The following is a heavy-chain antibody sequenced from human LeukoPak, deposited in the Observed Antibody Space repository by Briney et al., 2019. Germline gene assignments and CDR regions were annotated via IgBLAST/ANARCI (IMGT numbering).Heavy chain of an antibody. CDR2: INHSGST. D-gene: IGHD2-15*01. J-gene: IGHJ4*02. Sequence: SETLSLTCTVSGGSISSSSYYWSWIRQPPGKGLEWIGEINHSGSTNYNPSLKSRVTISVDTSKNQFSLKLSSVTAADTAVYYCARRLRFGYYFDYWGQGTLVTVSS. V-gene: IGHV4-39*07. CDR1: GGSISSSSYY. CDR3: ARRLRFGYYFDY.